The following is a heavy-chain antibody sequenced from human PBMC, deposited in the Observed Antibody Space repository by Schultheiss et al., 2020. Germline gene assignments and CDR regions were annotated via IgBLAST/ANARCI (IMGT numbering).Heavy chain of an antibody. D-gene: IGHD1-26*01. CDR3: AKDSDGAWSHVDY. V-gene: IGHV3-9*01. CDR1: GFTFSSYD. CDR2: ISWNSGSI. Sequence: GGSLRLSCAASGFTFSSYDMHWVRQATGKGLEWVSGISWNSGSIGYADSVKGRFTISRDNAKNSLYLQMNSLRAEDTALYYCAKDSDGAWSHVDYWGQGTLVTVSS. J-gene: IGHJ4*02.